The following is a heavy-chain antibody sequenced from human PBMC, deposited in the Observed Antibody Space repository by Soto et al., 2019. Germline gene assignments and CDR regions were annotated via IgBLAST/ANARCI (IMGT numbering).Heavy chain of an antibody. CDR3: ARDGKDLANVSWFTSAHGYFDY. CDR1: GFTFSDYY. V-gene: IGHV3-11*05. D-gene: IGHD3-10*01. J-gene: IGHJ4*02. CDR2: ISGSSSDT. Sequence: QAQLVESGGGLVKPGGSLRLSCAASGFTFSDYYMSWIRQAPGKGLEWVSYISGSSSDTNYAASLKGRFTISRDNAKNXIHLQMNSIRAGVMAVYYCARDGKDLANVSWFTSAHGYFDYWGQGILVTVSS.